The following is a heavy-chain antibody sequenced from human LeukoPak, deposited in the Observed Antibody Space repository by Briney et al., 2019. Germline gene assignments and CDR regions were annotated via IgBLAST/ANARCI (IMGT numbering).Heavy chain of an antibody. CDR2: VSQSGNT. D-gene: IGHD3-10*01. CDR3: ARHLYYSASAFWYIDP. CDR1: GDSISSSDHY. V-gene: IGHV4-39*01. J-gene: IGHJ5*02. Sequence: PSETLSLTCTLSGDSISSSDHYWVWIRQSPGKGLEWIGSVSQSGNTYYKSSLKSRVTVSIDTSKNEFSLILTSVTAADTAEYYCARHLYYSASAFWYIDPWGQGTLVTVSS.